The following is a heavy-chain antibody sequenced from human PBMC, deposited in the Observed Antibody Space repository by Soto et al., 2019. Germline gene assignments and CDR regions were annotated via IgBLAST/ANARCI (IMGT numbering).Heavy chain of an antibody. CDR2: FDPEDGET. V-gene: IGHV1-24*01. Sequence: ASVKVSCKVSGYTLTELSMHWVRQAPGKGLEWMGGFDPEDGETIYAQKFQGRVTMTEDTSTDTAYMELSSLRSEDTAVYYCATAKRGPSSWYFGEPSRPNWFDPWGQRTFVTVST. J-gene: IGHJ5*02. CDR3: ATAKRGPSSWYFGEPSRPNWFDP. D-gene: IGHD6-13*01. CDR1: GYTLTELS.